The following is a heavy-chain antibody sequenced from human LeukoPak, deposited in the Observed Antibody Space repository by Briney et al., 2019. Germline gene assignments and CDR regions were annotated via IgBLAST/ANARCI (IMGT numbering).Heavy chain of an antibody. V-gene: IGHV3-30*02. Sequence: GGSLRLSCAASGFTFSSYGLHWVRQAPGKGLEWVAFIRFDESNKYYADSVKGRFTISRDNSKNTLYLQMNSLRAEDTAVYYCAKDSYYGSGSWAYYYYYYMDVWGKGTTVTVSS. CDR3: AKDSYYGSGSWAYYYYYYMDV. J-gene: IGHJ6*03. CDR2: IRFDESNK. CDR1: GFTFSSYG. D-gene: IGHD3-10*01.